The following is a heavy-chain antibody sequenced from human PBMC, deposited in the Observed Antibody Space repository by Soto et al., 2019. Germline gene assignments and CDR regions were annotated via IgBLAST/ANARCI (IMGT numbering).Heavy chain of an antibody. CDR3: ARDKFAYYVSSGYWAPGY. V-gene: IGHV3-33*01. CDR2: IWYDGSNK. D-gene: IGHD3-22*01. J-gene: IGHJ4*01. Sequence: GGSLRLSCAASGFTFSSYGMHWVRQAPGKGLEWVAVIWYDGSNKYYADSVKGRFTISRDNSKNTLYLQMNSLRAEDTAVYYCARDKFAYYVSSGYWAPGYWGQGTLVTVPS. CDR1: GFTFSSYG.